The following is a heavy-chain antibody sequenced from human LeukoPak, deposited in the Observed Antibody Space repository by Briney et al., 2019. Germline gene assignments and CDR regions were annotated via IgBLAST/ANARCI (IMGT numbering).Heavy chain of an antibody. CDR2: ISWDGGST. V-gene: IGHV3-43*01. CDR3: AKDIDAESLGASTPDY. J-gene: IGHJ4*02. D-gene: IGHD1-26*01. Sequence: GWSLRLSCAASGFTFDDYTMHWVRQAPGKGLEWVSLISWDGGSTYYADSVKGRFTISRDNSKNSLYLQMNSLRTEDTALYYCAKDIDAESLGASTPDYWGQGTLVTVSS. CDR1: GFTFDDYT.